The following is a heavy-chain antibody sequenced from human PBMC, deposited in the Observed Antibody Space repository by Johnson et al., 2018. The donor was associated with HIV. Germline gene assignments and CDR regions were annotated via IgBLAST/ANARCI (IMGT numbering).Heavy chain of an antibody. CDR1: GFTFSSYG. D-gene: IGHD5-18*01. Sequence: QMHLVESGGGVVHPGKSLRLSCVGSGFTFSSYGMHWVRQAPGEGLDWVAFISRDGGTEYYADSVKGRFAISRDNAKSTLYLLMNYLTPEDTAMYYCAVGIQLWFASEGDAFDIWGQGAMVSVSS. V-gene: IGHV3-30*19. CDR3: AVGIQLWFASEGDAFDI. J-gene: IGHJ3*02. CDR2: ISRDGGTE.